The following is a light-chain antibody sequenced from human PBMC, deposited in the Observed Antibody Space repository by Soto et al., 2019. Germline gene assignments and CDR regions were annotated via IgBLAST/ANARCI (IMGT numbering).Light chain of an antibody. Sequence: DIKMTQSPSTLSASVGDRVTITCRASQSISSWLAWYQQKPGKAPKLLIYKASSLESGVPSRFSGSGSGTEFTLTISSLQPDDFATYYCQQYNSYSLTFGQGTKVEIK. CDR2: KAS. CDR3: QQYNSYSLT. V-gene: IGKV1-5*03. CDR1: QSISSW. J-gene: IGKJ1*01.